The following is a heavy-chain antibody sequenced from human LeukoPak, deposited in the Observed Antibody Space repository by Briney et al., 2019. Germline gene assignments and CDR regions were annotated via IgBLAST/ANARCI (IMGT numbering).Heavy chain of an antibody. CDR3: ANRSASEY. Sequence: GGSLTLSCAASGFIFSDYAMNWVRQAPGKGLEWVSTIAYAGTYYADSVKGRFITSRDDSKSTRYLQMNSLRPDDTAAYFCANRSASEYWGERILVTVSS. J-gene: IGHJ4*02. V-gene: IGHV3-23*01. CDR2: IAYAGT. CDR1: GFIFSDYA.